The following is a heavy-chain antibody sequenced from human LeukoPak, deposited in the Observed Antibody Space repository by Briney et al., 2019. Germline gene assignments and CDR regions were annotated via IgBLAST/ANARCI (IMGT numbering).Heavy chain of an antibody. D-gene: IGHD2-2*01. J-gene: IGHJ5*02. V-gene: IGHV1-18*01. Sequence: ASVKVSCKASGHTFTSYGISWVRQAPGQGLEWMGWISAYNGSTNYAQKFQGRVTMTTDTSTSTAYMELRSLRSDDAAVYYCARDLGDIVVVPAAISLPWGQGTLVTVSS. CDR3: ARDLGDIVVVPAAISLP. CDR1: GHTFTSYG. CDR2: ISAYNGST.